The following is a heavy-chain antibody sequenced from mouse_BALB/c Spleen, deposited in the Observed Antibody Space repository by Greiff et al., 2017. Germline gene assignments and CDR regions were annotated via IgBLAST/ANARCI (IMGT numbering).Heavy chain of an antibody. CDR2: IWAGGST. J-gene: IGHJ4*01. CDR3: ARDLRQLGPRMDY. D-gene: IGHD3-2*01. CDR1: GFSLTSYG. Sequence: VHLVESGPGLVAPSQSLSITCTVSGFSLTSYGVHWVRQPPGKGLEWLGVIWAGGSTNYNSALMSRLSISKDNSKSQVFLKMNSLQTDDTAMYYCARDLRQLGPRMDYWGQGTSVTVSS. V-gene: IGHV2-9*02.